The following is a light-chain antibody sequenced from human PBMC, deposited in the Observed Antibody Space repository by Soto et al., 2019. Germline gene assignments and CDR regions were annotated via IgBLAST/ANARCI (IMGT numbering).Light chain of an antibody. J-gene: IGLJ1*01. V-gene: IGLV2-11*01. CDR3: CSYAGSYV. CDR1: SSDVGGYNY. Sequence: QSALTQPRSVSGSPGQSVTISCTGTSSDVGGYNYVSWYQQHPGKAPKLMIYDVSKRPSGVPGRISGPKSGNPASLTISGLPAAEEADYYCCSYAGSYVFGTRTKLTLL. CDR2: DVS.